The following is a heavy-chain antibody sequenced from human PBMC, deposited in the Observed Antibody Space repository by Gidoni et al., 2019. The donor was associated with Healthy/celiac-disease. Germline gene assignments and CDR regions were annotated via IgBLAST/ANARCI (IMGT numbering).Heavy chain of an antibody. CDR3: ASRRYSGYSGGDY. J-gene: IGHJ4*02. CDR1: GYTVNGYY. V-gene: IGHV1-2*02. CDR2: INPNSGGT. D-gene: IGHD5-12*01. Sequence: QVQLVQSGAEVKKPGASVKVSCKASGYTVNGYYMHWVRQAPGQGLGWMGWINPNSGGTNYAQKFQGRVTMTRDTSISTAYMELSRLRSDDTAVYYCASRRYSGYSGGDYWGQGTLVTVSS.